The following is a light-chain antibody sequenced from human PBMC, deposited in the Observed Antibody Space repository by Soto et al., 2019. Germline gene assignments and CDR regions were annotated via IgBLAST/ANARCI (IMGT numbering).Light chain of an antibody. Sequence: QSALTQPASVSGSPGQSITISCTGTSSDIGGYKHVSWYQQHPGKAPKLMIYEVSNRPSGVSNRFSGSKSGNTASLTISGLQAEDEADYYCQAYRVFGGGTKLTVL. V-gene: IGLV2-14*01. CDR1: SSDIGGYKH. J-gene: IGLJ3*02. CDR3: QAYRV. CDR2: EVS.